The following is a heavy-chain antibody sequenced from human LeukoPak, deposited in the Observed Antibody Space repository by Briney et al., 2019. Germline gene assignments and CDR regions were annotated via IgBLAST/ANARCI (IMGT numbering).Heavy chain of an antibody. CDR3: ARGYDYVWGTYHYSTFDY. V-gene: IGHV1-8*02. CDR1: GGTFSSYA. D-gene: IGHD3-16*02. CDR2: MNPNSGNT. Sequence: ASVKVSCKASGGTFSSYAISWVRQAPGQGLEWMGWMNPNSGNTGYAQKFQGRVTMTRNTSISTAYMELSSLRSEDTAVYYCARGYDYVWGTYHYSTFDYWGQGTLVTVSS. J-gene: IGHJ4*02.